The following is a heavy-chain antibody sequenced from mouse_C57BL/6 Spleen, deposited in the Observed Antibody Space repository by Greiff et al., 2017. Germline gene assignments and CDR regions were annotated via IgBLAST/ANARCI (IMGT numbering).Heavy chain of an antibody. CDR1: GYAFSSSW. J-gene: IGHJ2*01. V-gene: IGHV1-82*01. CDR2: IYPGDGDT. CDR3: AGWVDY. Sequence: VQLQQSGPELVKPGASVTISCKASGYAFSSSWMNWVKQRPGTGLEWIGRIYPGDGDTNYNGKFKGKATLTADKSSSTAYMQLSSLTSEDSAVYFCAGWVDYWGQGTTLTVSS.